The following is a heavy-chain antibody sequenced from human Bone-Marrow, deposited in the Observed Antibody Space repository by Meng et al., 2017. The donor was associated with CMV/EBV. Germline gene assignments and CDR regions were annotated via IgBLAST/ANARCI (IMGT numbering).Heavy chain of an antibody. CDR1: GAAIGSTPYY. CDR2: VYYSGSA. V-gene: IGHV4-39*01. CDR3: ARHVGARDWSDP. J-gene: IGHJ5*02. Sequence: CSVSGAAIGSTPYYWGWIRQPPGKGLEWIATVYYSGSADYNPSLKSRVTISVDSPKNQVSLKVTSVTATDTAVYYCARHVGARDWSDPWGPGTLVTVSS. D-gene: IGHD1-26*01.